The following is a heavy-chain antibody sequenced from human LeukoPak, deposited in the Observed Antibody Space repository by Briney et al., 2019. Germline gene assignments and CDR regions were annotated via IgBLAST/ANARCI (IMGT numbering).Heavy chain of an antibody. CDR3: ASAPTITLLNYYYYMDV. CDR1: GGSISSHSYY. J-gene: IGHJ6*03. CDR2: IYTSGST. D-gene: IGHD4-11*01. V-gene: IGHV4-61*02. Sequence: KPSETLSLTCTVSGGSISSHSYYWSWIRQPAGKGLEWIGRIYTSGSTNYNPSLKSRVTISVDTSKNQFSLKLSSVTAADTAVYYCASAPTITLLNYYYYMDVWGKGTTVTVSS.